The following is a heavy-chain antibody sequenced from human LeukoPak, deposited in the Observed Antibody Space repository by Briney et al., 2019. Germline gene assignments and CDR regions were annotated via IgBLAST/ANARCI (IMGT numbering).Heavy chain of an antibody. CDR3: AKDQGFTRPYGMDV. Sequence: GGSLRLSCAASGFTFSSYAMSWVRQAPGKGLEWVSAISGSGGSTYYADSVKGRFTISRDNSKNMLYLQMNSLRAEDTAVYYCAKDQGFTRPYGMDVWGQGTTVTVSS. CDR1: GFTFSSYA. J-gene: IGHJ6*02. V-gene: IGHV3-23*01. CDR2: ISGSGGST.